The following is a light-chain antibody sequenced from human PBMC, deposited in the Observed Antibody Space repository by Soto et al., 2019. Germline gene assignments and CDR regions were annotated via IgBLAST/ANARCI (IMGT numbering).Light chain of an antibody. CDR3: QQYNSYSQT. CDR2: GAS. CDR1: QPISNY. J-gene: IGKJ1*01. V-gene: IGKV1-16*02. Sequence: DVQMTQSPSSLSASVGDRVTITCRASQPISNYLNWYQQKVGEAPKVLIFGASSLQSGVPSKFSGSGSGTEFTLTISSLQPEDFATYYCQQYNSYSQTFGQGTKVDIK.